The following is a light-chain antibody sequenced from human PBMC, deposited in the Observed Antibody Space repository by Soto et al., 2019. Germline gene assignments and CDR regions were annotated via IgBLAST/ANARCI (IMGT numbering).Light chain of an antibody. V-gene: IGKV3-20*01. CDR2: GAS. J-gene: IGKJ5*01. Sequence: EMVLTQSPGTLSLSPGERATLSFMAIQSVSSSYLAWYQQKPGQAPRLLIYGASSRATGIPDRFSGSGSGTDFTLTISRLEPEDFAVYYCQQYGSSQITFGQGTRLEIK. CDR3: QQYGSSQIT. CDR1: QSVSSSY.